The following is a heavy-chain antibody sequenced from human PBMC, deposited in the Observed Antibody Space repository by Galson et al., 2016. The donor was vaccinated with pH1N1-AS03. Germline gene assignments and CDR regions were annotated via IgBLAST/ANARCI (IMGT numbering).Heavy chain of an antibody. CDR1: GGTFATYA. J-gene: IGHJ4*02. D-gene: IGHD2/OR15-2a*01. Sequence: SVKVSCKAPGGTFATYAISWVRQARGQGLEWMGGIIPLSETITYAQKFQGRLTITADDSTGTASMELTSLTSDDTAVYYCSRDRYRESSRDFYESVYWGQGTLVTVSS. V-gene: IGHV1-69*13. CDR3: SRDRYRESSRDFYESVY. CDR2: IIPLSETI.